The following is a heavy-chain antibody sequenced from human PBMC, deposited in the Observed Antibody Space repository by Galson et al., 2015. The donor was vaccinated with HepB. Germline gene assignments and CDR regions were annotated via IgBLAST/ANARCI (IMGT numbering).Heavy chain of an antibody. CDR1: GYTFTDYA. J-gene: IGHJ4*02. CDR3: VRGHTITFGGVFVVPVYFDC. V-gene: IGHV1-3*01. Sequence: SVKVSCKASGYTFTDYAIHWVRQAPGQGLEWLGWINAGNGNTKLAQKFQDRVTITRGTSASTAYMDLSNLRSEDTAVYSCVRGHTITFGGVFVVPVYFDCWGQGTLVTVSS. CDR2: INAGNGNT. D-gene: IGHD3-16*02.